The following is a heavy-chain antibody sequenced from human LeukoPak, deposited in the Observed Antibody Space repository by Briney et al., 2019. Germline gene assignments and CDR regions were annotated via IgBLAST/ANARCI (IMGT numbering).Heavy chain of an antibody. CDR2: ISSNAATS. J-gene: IGHJ4*02. V-gene: IGHV3-64*01. Sequence: QPGGSPRLSCAASGFTFTSYAMYWVRQAPGRGPEYVSAISSNAATSYYASSVKGRFTISRDTSKSTLYLQMGSLRAEDTAVYYCARRERNAFDYWGQGALVTVSS. D-gene: IGHD2-8*01. CDR1: GFTFTSYA. CDR3: ARRERNAFDY.